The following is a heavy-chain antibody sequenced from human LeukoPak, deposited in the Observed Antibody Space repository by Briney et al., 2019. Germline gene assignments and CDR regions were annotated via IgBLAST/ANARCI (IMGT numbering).Heavy chain of an antibody. V-gene: IGHV1-69*05. Sequence: RASVKVSCKASGGTLSSYAISWVRQAPGQGLEWMGGIIPIFGTANYAQKFQGRVTITTDESTSTAYMELSSLRSEDTAVYYCARAHAVWYYFDYWGQGTLVTVSS. D-gene: IGHD2-21*01. J-gene: IGHJ4*02. CDR1: GGTLSSYA. CDR3: ARAHAVWYYFDY. CDR2: IIPIFGTA.